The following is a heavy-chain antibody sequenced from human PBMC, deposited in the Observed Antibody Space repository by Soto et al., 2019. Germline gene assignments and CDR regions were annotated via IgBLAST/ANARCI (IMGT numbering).Heavy chain of an antibody. CDR1: GLSITNNY. CDR2: IYYTGNT. V-gene: IGHV4-59*13. CDR3: ARANWYSEY. Sequence: QVHLQESGPGLVKPSETLSLTCTVSGLSITNNYWSWIRQPPRKGLEWVGYIYYTGNTNNDPSLKSRCTMCVDTSKSQSSLNVASLTAADTAIYYCARANWYSEYWGQGTLVIVSS. D-gene: IGHD1-1*01. J-gene: IGHJ4*02.